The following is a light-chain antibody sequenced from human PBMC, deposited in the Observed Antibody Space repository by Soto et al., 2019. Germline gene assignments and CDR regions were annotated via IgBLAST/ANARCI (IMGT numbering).Light chain of an antibody. Sequence: QSVLTQPPSVSAAPGQKVTISCSGSSSNIGNNYVSWYQQLPGTAPKLLIYDNNKRPSGVSNRFSGSKSGNTASLTISGLQAEDEADYHCSSYTSSSTHVVFGGGTKLTVL. CDR1: SSNIGNNY. V-gene: IGLV1-51*01. CDR2: DNN. CDR3: SSYTSSSTHVV. J-gene: IGLJ2*01.